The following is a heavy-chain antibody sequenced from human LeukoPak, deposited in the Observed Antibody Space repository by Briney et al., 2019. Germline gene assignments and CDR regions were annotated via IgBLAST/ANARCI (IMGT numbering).Heavy chain of an antibody. J-gene: IGHJ4*02. Sequence: SVKVSCKASGGTFSSYAISWVRQAPGQGLEWMGRIIPVFGTANYAQKFQGRVTITTDESTSTAYMELSSLRSEDTAVYYCARHPLNYGDLYFDYWGQGTLVTVSS. CDR2: IIPVFGTA. D-gene: IGHD4-17*01. CDR1: GGTFSSYA. V-gene: IGHV1-69*05. CDR3: ARHPLNYGDLYFDY.